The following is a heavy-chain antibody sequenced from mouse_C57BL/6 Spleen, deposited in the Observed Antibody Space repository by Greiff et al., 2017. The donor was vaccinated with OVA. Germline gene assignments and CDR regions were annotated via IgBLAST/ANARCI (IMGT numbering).Heavy chain of an antibody. CDR2: IWTGGGT. CDR3: ASNYYGNCGWYFDD. CDR1: GFSLTSYA. Sequence: VKLVESGPGLVAPSQSLSITCTVSGFSLTSYAISWVRQPPGKGLEWLGVIWTGGGTNYNSAPKSRLSISKDNSKSQVFLKMNSLQTDDTARYYCASNYYGNCGWYFDDWGTGTTVTVSS. J-gene: IGHJ1*03. D-gene: IGHD2-1*01. V-gene: IGHV2-9-1*01.